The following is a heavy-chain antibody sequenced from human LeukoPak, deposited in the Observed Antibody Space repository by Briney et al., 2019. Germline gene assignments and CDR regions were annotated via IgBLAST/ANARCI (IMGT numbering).Heavy chain of an antibody. V-gene: IGHV3-7*02. J-gene: IGHJ4*02. CDR2: IKHDGSEK. CDR3: ARRHRFDY. Sequence: GGSLRLSCAASGFTFRTYWMSWVRQAPGKGLEWVANIKHDGSEKHYVDSVKGRFTISRDNANNSLYLQMNSLRAGDTAVYYCARRHRFDYWGQGTLVTVSS. CDR1: GFTFRTYW.